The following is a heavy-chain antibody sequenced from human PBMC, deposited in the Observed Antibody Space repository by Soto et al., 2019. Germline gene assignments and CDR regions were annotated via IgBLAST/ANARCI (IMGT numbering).Heavy chain of an antibody. CDR2: ISGGSSYT. D-gene: IGHD2-21*01. V-gene: IGHV3-11*06. Sequence: QVQLVESGGGLVKPGGSLRLACAASGFSFGDSYMSWVRQAPGKGLEWLSYISGGSSYTNYADSVKGRFTISRDNAKRSPYLEMNSLRADDTAVYYCAKTIVAASGYYFDHWGQGNLVTVSS. CDR1: GFSFGDSY. CDR3: AKTIVAASGYYFDH. J-gene: IGHJ4*02.